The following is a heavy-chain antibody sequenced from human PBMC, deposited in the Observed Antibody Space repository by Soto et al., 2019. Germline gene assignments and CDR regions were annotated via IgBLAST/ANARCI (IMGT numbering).Heavy chain of an antibody. Sequence: SETLSLTCTVSGGSISSYYWSWIRQPPGKGLEWIGTIYYSGNTYYNPPLRSRVTISMDASKNQFSLRLTSVTAADTAVYYCARHTDCGSGSSCLGSDNMDTDAFDIWGQGTMVTVSS. CDR2: IYYSGNT. J-gene: IGHJ3*02. CDR1: GGSISSYY. CDR3: ARHTDCGSGSSCLGSDNMDTDAFDI. V-gene: IGHV4-59*04. D-gene: IGHD3-10*01.